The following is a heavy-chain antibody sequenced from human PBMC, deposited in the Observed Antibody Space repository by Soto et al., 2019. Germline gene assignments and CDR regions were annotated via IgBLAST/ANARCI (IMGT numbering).Heavy chain of an antibody. D-gene: IGHD6-6*01. CDR3: ARRYSTSSGVGRFDP. Sequence: SETLSLTCAVSGGSISSVGYSWSWIRQPPGKGLEWIGYIFHSGITYYNPSLKTRVTMSVDKSQNQFSLRLNFVTAADTAVYYCARRYSTSSGVGRFDPWGQGTLVTVSS. CDR1: GGSISSVGYS. V-gene: IGHV4-30-2*01. CDR2: IFHSGIT. J-gene: IGHJ5*02.